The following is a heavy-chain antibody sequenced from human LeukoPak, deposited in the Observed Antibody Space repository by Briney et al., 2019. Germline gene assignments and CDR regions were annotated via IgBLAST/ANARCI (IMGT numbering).Heavy chain of an antibody. J-gene: IGHJ4*02. V-gene: IGHV4-59*01. Sequence: SETLSLTCTVSGGSISSYYWSWIRQPPGKGLEWIGYIYYSGSTNYNPSLKSRVTISVDTSKNQFSLKLSSVTAADTAVYYCARSSVTIFGVVITEFDYWGQGTLVTVSS. CDR1: GGSISSYY. CDR3: ARSSVTIFGVVITEFDY. CDR2: IYYSGST. D-gene: IGHD3-3*01.